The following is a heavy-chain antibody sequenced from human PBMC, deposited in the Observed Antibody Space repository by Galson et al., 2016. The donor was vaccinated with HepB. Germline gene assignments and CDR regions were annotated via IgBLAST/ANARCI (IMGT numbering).Heavy chain of an antibody. CDR3: ARARPVYDILPGYYPNWFDP. J-gene: IGHJ5*02. V-gene: IGHV4-39*01. Sequence: SETLSLTCTVSGGSISSSSYYWGWIRQPPGKGLEWIGRIFYSGSTYYNPSPKSRVPISVDTSKNQFSLKLSSVTAADTAVYYCARARPVYDILPGYYPNWFDPWGQGTLVTVSS. D-gene: IGHD3-9*01. CDR1: GGSISSSSYY. CDR2: IFYSGST.